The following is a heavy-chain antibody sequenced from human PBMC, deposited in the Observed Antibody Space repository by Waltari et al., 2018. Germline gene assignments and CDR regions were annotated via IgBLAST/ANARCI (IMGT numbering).Heavy chain of an antibody. CDR2: ISSSTTYI. J-gene: IGHJ4*02. D-gene: IGHD7-27*01. Sequence: EVQLVESGGGLVKPGGSLRLSCGASGFSVRSYSMNWVRQAPGKGLEWVSSISSSTTYIHYADSVKGRFTISRDNAKNSLYLQMNSLRVEDTAVYYCVSGGWGFYFDYWGQGTVVTVSS. CDR3: VSGGWGFYFDY. V-gene: IGHV3-21*01. CDR1: GFSVRSYS.